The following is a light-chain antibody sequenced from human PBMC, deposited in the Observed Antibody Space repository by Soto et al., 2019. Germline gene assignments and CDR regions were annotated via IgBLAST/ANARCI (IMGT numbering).Light chain of an antibody. V-gene: IGKV3-15*01. CDR3: HQYNNWPLWT. Sequence: EIVMTQSPATLSVSPGERATLSCRASQSVSSNLAWYQQKRGQGPRLLIYGASTRATGIPARFSGSGSGTEFTLTISSLQSEDFAVYYCHQYNNWPLWTFGQGTRLEIK. CDR2: GAS. J-gene: IGKJ5*01. CDR1: QSVSSN.